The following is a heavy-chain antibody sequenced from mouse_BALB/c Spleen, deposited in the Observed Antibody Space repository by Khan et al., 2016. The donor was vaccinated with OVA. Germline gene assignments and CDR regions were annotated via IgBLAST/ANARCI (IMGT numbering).Heavy chain of an antibody. J-gene: IGHJ4*01. CDR2: ISTGGHYT. Sequence: EVELVESGGGVVKPGGSLKLSCSASGFTFSSFAMSWVRQTPEKRLEWVATISTGGHYTFYPDSVKGRFTISRDHARNTLYLEMSSLRSQDTDMYYCARSLVDYYAMDYWGQGTSVTVSS. CDR1: GFTFSSFA. V-gene: IGHV5-9-3*01. CDR3: ARSLVDYYAMDY. D-gene: IGHD2-2*01.